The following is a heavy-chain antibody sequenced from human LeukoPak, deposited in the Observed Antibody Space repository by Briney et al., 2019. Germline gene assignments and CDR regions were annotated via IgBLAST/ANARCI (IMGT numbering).Heavy chain of an antibody. CDR3: ARRQLQYSSFPLFDY. Sequence: GESLKISCKGSGYRFTSYWIGWVRQMPGKGLEWMGIIYPGDSDTRYSPSFQGQVTISADKSISTAYLQWSSLKASDTAMYYCARRQLQYSSFPLFDYWGQGTLVTVSS. V-gene: IGHV5-51*01. CDR2: IYPGDSDT. D-gene: IGHD6-6*01. CDR1: GYRFTSYW. J-gene: IGHJ4*02.